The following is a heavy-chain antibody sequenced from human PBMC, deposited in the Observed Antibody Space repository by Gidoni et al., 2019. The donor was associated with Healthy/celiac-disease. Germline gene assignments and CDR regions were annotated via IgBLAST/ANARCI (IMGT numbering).Heavy chain of an antibody. CDR3: ARGLRRSCDY. J-gene: IGHJ4*02. V-gene: IGHV4-34*01. Sequence: QVQLQQWGAGLLKPSETLSLTCAVYGGSFSGYYWSWIRQPPGKGLGWIGEINHSESTNSNPSLKSRVTISVDTSKNQFSLKLSSVTAADTAVYYCARGLRRSCDYWSQGTLVTVSS. CDR1: GGSFSGYY. CDR2: INHSEST. D-gene: IGHD4-17*01.